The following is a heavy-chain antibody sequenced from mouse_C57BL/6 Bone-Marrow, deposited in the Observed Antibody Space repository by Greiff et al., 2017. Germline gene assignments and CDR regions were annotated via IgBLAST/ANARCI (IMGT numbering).Heavy chain of an antibody. D-gene: IGHD2-4*01. J-gene: IGHJ3*01. CDR1: GFTFSSYA. V-gene: IGHV5-4*01. CDR2: ISDGGSYT. Sequence: EVKLVEPGGGLVKPGGSLKLSCAASGFTFSSYAMSWVRQTPEKRLEWVATISDGGSYTYYPDNVKGRFTISRDNAKNNLYLQMSHLKSEDTAMYYCARERIYYDYGRFAYWGQGTLVTVSA. CDR3: ARERIYYDYGRFAY.